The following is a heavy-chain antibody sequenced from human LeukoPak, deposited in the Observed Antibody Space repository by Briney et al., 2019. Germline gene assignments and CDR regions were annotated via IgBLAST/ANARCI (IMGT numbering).Heavy chain of an antibody. CDR3: ARGYCSSTSCMGYYYMDV. CDR1: GGSFSGYY. Sequence: PSETLSLTCAVYGGSFSGYYWSWIRQPPGKGLESIGEINHSGSTNYNPSLKSRVTISVDTSKNQFSLKLSSVTTADTAVYYCARGYCSSTSCMGYYYMDVWGKGTTVTVSS. V-gene: IGHV4-34*01. D-gene: IGHD2-2*01. J-gene: IGHJ6*03. CDR2: INHSGST.